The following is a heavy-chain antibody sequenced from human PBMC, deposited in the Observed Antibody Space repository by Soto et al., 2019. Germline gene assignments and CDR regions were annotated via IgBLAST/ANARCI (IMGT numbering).Heavy chain of an antibody. J-gene: IGHJ6*02. D-gene: IGHD2-21*02. CDR2: SYWDDDK. V-gene: IGHV2-5*02. Sequence: QITLKESGPTLVKPTQTLTLTCPFSAFSLSTGGVGVGWIRQPPGKALEWLALSYWDDDKRYSPSLRSRLTITKDTYKNQVVLTMTNMYPVDQATYYCIQSRCGDDCLQYYATYYYYGMDVWGQWNKVTVSS. CDR3: IQSRCGDDCLQYYATYYYYGMDV. CDR1: AFSLSTGGVG.